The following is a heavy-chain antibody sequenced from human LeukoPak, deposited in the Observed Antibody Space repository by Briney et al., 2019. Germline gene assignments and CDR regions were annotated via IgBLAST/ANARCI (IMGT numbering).Heavy chain of an antibody. CDR3: ARDPGYSSPRGDY. CDR1: GYTFTDYF. V-gene: IGHV1-2*02. D-gene: IGHD5-18*01. Sequence: GASVTVSCMASGYTFTDYFMHWVRQAPGQGLEWMGWINPNRGGTHYAQKFQGRVTMTRDTSISTAYMELSRLRSDDTAVYYCARDPGYSSPRGDYWGQGTLVTVSS. CDR2: INPNRGGT. J-gene: IGHJ4*02.